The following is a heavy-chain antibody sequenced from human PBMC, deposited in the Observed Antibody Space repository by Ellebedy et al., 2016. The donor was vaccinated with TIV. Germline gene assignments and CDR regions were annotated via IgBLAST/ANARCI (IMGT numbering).Heavy chain of an antibody. Sequence: GESLKISCKGSGYSFTNYWIGWVRQMPGKGLEWMGIIYPGDSDTRYSPSFQGQVTISADKSISTAYLQWSSLKASDTAMYYCARRDGVVVAALGYNWFDPWGQGTLVTVSS. J-gene: IGHJ5*02. CDR2: IYPGDSDT. CDR3: ARRDGVVVAALGYNWFDP. D-gene: IGHD2-15*01. CDR1: GYSFTNYW. V-gene: IGHV5-51*01.